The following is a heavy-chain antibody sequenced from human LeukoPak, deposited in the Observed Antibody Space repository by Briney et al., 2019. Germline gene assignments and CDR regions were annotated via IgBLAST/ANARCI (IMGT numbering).Heavy chain of an antibody. CDR1: GFTFSNYN. V-gene: IGHV3-30*03. Sequence: GGSLRLSCAASGFTFSNYNMNWVRQGPGKGLEWVAGISYDGSKKYYADSVKGRFTISRDNSKNTLYLQMNSLKPEDTAVYYCARDFGAGWEEPKYSFDYWGQGILVTVSS. CDR2: ISYDGSKK. D-gene: IGHD3-10*01. CDR3: ARDFGAGWEEPKYSFDY. J-gene: IGHJ4*02.